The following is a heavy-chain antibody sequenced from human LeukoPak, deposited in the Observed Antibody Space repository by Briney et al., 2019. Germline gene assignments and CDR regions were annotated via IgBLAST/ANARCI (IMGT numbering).Heavy chain of an antibody. CDR1: GFTFSNHG. J-gene: IGHJ4*02. CDR2: LWYDGSNE. V-gene: IGHV3-33*01. D-gene: IGHD2-15*01. Sequence: SGGSLRLSCAASGFTFSNHGMHWVRQAPGKGLEWVAVLWYDGSNEFYADSVKGRFTISRDNAKNSLFLQMNSLRAEDTAVYYCARDFSGTILWDCWGQGTLVTVSS. CDR3: ARDFSGTILWDC.